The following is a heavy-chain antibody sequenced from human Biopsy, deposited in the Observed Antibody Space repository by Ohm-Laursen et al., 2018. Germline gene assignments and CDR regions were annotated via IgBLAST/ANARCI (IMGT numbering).Heavy chain of an antibody. V-gene: IGHV4-59*01. J-gene: IGHJ3*01. D-gene: IGHD3-3*01. CDR1: DVSISSYY. Sequence: ETLSLTCTVSDVSISSYYWNWIRQSPGRGLEWIAYVRYNGDTDYNPSLKSRVTISLDASKNQFSLKLTSVTAADTAIYYCAREAIGVATTFDLWGQGTMVAVSS. CDR2: VRYNGDT. CDR3: AREAIGVATTFDL.